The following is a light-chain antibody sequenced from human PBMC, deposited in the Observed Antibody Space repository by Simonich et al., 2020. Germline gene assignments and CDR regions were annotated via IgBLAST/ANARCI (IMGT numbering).Light chain of an antibody. CDR1: QGVLYSSNNKNY. Sequence: DIVMTQSPDSLAVSLGERATINCKSSQGVLYSSNNKNYLAWYQQKPGQPPKLLIYWACTRESGVPDRFSGSGSGTDFTLTISSLQAEDVAVYYCQQYYSTPLTFGGGTKVEIK. V-gene: IGKV4-1*01. CDR3: QQYYSTPLT. CDR2: WAC. J-gene: IGKJ4*01.